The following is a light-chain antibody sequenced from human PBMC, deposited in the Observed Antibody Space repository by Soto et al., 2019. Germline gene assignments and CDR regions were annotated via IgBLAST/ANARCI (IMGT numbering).Light chain of an antibody. CDR3: SSYTNSGNLV. CDR2: EVS. J-gene: IGLJ2*01. V-gene: IGLV2-14*01. CDR1: SSDVGGFDF. Sequence: QSALPQPASVSGSPGQSVTISCTGTSSDVGGFDFVSWYQKHPGKAPKLVIYEVSLRPSGVSDRFSGSKSANPASLTISGLQSEDDSDYYCSSYTNSGNLVFGGGTKLTVL.